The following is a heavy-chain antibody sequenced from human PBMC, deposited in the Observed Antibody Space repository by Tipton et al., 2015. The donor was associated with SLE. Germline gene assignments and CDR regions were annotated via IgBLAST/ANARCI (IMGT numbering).Heavy chain of an antibody. Sequence: RSLRLSCAASGFNLNTSGMHWVRQAPGQGLEWVAIIWYDGTTKYYADSVKGRFTISRDNSKDTLYLQMNSLRAEDTAVYYCARGDYFYYYLDVWGSGTAVTVSS. CDR3: ARGDYFYYYLDV. J-gene: IGHJ6*03. D-gene: IGHD1-26*01. CDR2: IWYDGTTK. V-gene: IGHV3-33*01. CDR1: GFNLNTSG.